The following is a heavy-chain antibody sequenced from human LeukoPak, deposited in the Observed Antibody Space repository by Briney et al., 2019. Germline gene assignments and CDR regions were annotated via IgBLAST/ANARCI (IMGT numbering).Heavy chain of an antibody. CDR2: ISSSSSYI. D-gene: IGHD3-22*01. J-gene: IGHJ3*02. V-gene: IGHV3-21*01. Sequence: GGSLRLSCAASGFTFSSYAMNWVRQAPGKGLEWVSSISSSSSYIYYADSVKGRFTISRDNAKNSLYPQMNSLRAEDTAVYYCARDPPIYDSSGYYGDAFDIWGQGTMVTVSS. CDR3: ARDPPIYDSSGYYGDAFDI. CDR1: GFTFSSYA.